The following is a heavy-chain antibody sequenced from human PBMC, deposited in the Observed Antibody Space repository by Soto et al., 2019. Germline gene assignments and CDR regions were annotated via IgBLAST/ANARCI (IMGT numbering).Heavy chain of an antibody. D-gene: IGHD3-9*01. V-gene: IGHV4-30-4*01. Sequence: TLSLTCTVSGGSISSGDYYWSWIRQPPGKGLEWIGYIYYSGSTYYNPSLKSRVTISVDTSKNQFSLKLSSVTAADTAVYYCARGRYFPHPLGGMDVWGQGTTVTVSS. CDR2: IYYSGST. CDR1: GGSISSGDYY. J-gene: IGHJ6*02. CDR3: ARGRYFPHPLGGMDV.